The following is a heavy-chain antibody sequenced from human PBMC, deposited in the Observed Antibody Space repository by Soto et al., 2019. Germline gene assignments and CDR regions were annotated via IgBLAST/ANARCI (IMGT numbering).Heavy chain of an antibody. CDR2: ISAYNGNT. CDR1: GYTFTTYD. J-gene: IGHJ6*02. CDR3: ARVIGDYYHMDV. V-gene: IGHV1-18*01. D-gene: IGHD3-22*01. Sequence: QVQLVQSGGEVKKPGASVKVSCKASGYTFTTYDLIWVRQAPGQGLEWMGWISAYNGNTNYAQNLQSRATMTTDTSTSTAYMELRSLRSDDTAVYYGARVIGDYYHMDVWGQGTTVTVSS.